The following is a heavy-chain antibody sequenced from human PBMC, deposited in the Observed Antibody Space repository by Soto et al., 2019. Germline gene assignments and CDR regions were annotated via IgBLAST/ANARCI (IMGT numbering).Heavy chain of an antibody. Sequence: QVQLVESGGGVVQPGRSLRVSCVAFGFTFSSHGMHWVRHAPGRGLEWVATMWYDGSNTFYADSVKGRFTISRDNAQNSLYLHMNSLRVEDTATYYGVRDLSRLFCEGGCLDSWGHGTLVAVTS. V-gene: IGHV3-33*01. CDR1: GFTFSSHG. CDR3: VRDLSRLFCEGGCLDS. D-gene: IGHD2-15*01. J-gene: IGHJ5*01. CDR2: MWYDGSNT.